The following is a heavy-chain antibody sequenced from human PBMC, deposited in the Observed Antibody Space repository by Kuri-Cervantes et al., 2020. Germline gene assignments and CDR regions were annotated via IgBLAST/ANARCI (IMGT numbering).Heavy chain of an antibody. D-gene: IGHD3-10*01. CDR3: AKEGRTYGSGSYPYYMDV. V-gene: IGHV3-30*02. Sequence: LSLTCAASGFTFINYGMHWVRQAPGKGLEWGAFIRYDGSNKYYSDSVKGRFTISRDNSKNTLYLQMNNLRTEDTAVYYCAKEGRTYGSGSYPYYMDVWGKGTTVTVSS. J-gene: IGHJ6*03. CDR1: GFTFINYG. CDR2: IRYDGSNK.